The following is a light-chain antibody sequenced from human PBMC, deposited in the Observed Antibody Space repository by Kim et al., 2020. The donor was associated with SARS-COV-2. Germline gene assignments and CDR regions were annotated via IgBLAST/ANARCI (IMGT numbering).Light chain of an antibody. J-gene: IGKJ2*01. V-gene: IGKV1-39*01. CDR2: DAS. CDR3: QQSYSTPRT. CDR1: QSISTY. Sequence: DIQITQSPSSLSASVGDRVTITCRASQSISTYLNWYQQKPGKVPKLLIYDASSLQSGVPSRFSGSRSGTDFTLTISSLQPEDFASYYCQQSYSTPRTFGQGTKLEI.